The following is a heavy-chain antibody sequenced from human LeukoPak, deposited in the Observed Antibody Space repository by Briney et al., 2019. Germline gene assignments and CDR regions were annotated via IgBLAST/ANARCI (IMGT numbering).Heavy chain of an antibody. V-gene: IGHV3-74*01. CDR3: AKELTGYSYGLDY. Sequence: PGGSLRLSCAASGFTFSSYWMHWVRQAPGKGLVWVSRINSDGSRTSYADSVKGRFTISRDNAKNTLYLQMNSLRAEDTAVYYCAKELTGYSYGLDYWGQGTLVTVSS. J-gene: IGHJ4*02. D-gene: IGHD5-18*01. CDR2: INSDGSRT. CDR1: GFTFSSYW.